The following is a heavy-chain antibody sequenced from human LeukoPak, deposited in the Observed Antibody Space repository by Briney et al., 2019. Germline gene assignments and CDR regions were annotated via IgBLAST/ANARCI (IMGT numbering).Heavy chain of an antibody. CDR2: IKQDGSEK. CDR3: ATYYYGMDV. V-gene: IGHV3-7*01. J-gene: IGHJ6*02. CDR1: GFTVSSYW. Sequence: GGSLRLSCAASGFTVSSYWMSWVRQAPGKGREGVANIKQDGSEKYYVDSVKGRFTISRDNAKNSLYLQMNSLRAEDTAVYYCATYYYGMDVWGQGTTVTVSS.